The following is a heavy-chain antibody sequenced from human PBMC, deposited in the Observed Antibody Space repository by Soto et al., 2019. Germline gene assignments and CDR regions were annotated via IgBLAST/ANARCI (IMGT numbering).Heavy chain of an antibody. Sequence: GESLKISCKGAGYSLPSYWIGWVRQMPGKGLEWMGIIYPGDSDARYSPSFQGQVTISVDKSISTAYLQWSSLKASDTATYYCAADTAKTYYFYAMDVWGQGTTVTVSS. D-gene: IGHD5-18*01. J-gene: IGHJ6*02. CDR1: GYSLPSYW. CDR3: AADTAKTYYFYAMDV. V-gene: IGHV5-51*01. CDR2: IYPGDSDA.